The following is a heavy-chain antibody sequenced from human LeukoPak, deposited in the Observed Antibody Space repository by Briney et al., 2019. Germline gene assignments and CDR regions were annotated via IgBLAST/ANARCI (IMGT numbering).Heavy chain of an antibody. V-gene: IGHV1-46*01. J-gene: IGHJ2*01. D-gene: IGHD3-22*01. CDR3: ARDIPTNYDSSGNHNLYFDL. CDR1: GYTFITYY. CDR2: INPGGGST. Sequence: GASVKASCKASGYTFITYYMHWLRQAPGQGLEWMGIINPGGGSTSYAQKFQGRVTMTRDTSTSTVYMELSSLRSEDTAVYYCARDIPTNYDSSGNHNLYFDLWGRGTLVTVSS.